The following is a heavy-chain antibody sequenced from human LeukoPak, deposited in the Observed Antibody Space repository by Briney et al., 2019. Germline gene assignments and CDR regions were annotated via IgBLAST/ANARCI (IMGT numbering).Heavy chain of an antibody. CDR1: GYSISSPFS. J-gene: IGHJ3*01. D-gene: IGHD3-16*01. Sequence: SETLSLTCTVSGYSISSPFSWGWVRPSPGKGLEWIGTIYPSGNTYYPPSLKSRVSVLLEMSKNQFSLKLTSVSAADTAIYYCGRLGGSTPPRRAFDVWGRGTVVTVSS. V-gene: IGHV4-38-2*02. CDR3: GRLGGSTPPRRAFDV. CDR2: IYPSGNT.